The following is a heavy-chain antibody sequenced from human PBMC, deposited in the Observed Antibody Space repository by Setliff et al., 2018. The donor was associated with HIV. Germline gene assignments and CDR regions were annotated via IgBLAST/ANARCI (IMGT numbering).Heavy chain of an antibody. CDR3: IIAYSSGWLAPMGFDS. J-gene: IGHJ4*02. D-gene: IGHD6-19*01. Sequence: LSLTCTVSAGSIRSSTYYWAWIRQPPGKGLEWIGTIYYSGSIYYNPSLKSRATISVDMSKNQFSLRLSSVTAADTAVYYCIIAYSSGWLAPMGFDSWGQGTLVTVSS. V-gene: IGHV4-39*01. CDR2: IYYSGSI. CDR1: AGSIRSSTYY.